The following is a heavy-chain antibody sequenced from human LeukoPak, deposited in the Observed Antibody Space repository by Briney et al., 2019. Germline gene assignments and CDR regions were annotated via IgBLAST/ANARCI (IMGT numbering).Heavy chain of an antibody. CDR2: INPNSGGT. D-gene: IGHD3-10*01. J-gene: IGHJ4*02. V-gene: IGHV1-2*02. CDR3: ARVSVRYGSGSYGLGY. Sequence: ASVKVSCKASGYTFTGYYMHWVRQAPGQGLEWMGWINPNSGGTNYAQKFQGRATMTRDTSISTAYMELSRLRSDDTAVYYCARVSVRYGSGSYGLGYWGQGNLVTVSS. CDR1: GYTFTGYY.